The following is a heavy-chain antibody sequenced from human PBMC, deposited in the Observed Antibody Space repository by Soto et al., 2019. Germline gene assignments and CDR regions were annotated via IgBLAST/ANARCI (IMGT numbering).Heavy chain of an antibody. J-gene: IGHJ3*02. D-gene: IGHD6-6*01. CDR3: ARVHSSSGAFDI. CDR1: GGSISSYY. Sequence: QVQLQESGPGLAKPSETLSLTCTVSGGSISSYYWSWIRQPPGKGLEWIGYIYYSGSTNYNPSLKSRVTISVDTSKNQFSLKLSSVTAADTAVYYCARVHSSSGAFDIWGQGTMVTVSS. V-gene: IGHV4-59*01. CDR2: IYYSGST.